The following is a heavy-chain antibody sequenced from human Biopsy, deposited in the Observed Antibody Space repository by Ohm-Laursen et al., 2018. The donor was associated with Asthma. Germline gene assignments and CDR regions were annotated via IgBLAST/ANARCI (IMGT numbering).Heavy chain of an antibody. CDR2: VFWSGST. CDR3: ARVVSYGDIYFGIDV. Sequence: PSETLSLTCRVSGGYTGSSDHHWAWIRQAPGKGLEWIGFVFWSGSTHYSRSLERRVSISIDTATNEFSMKLWSVTPADTAVHFCARVVSYGDIYFGIDVWGPGNTVVVS. J-gene: IGHJ6*02. D-gene: IGHD4-17*01. V-gene: IGHV4-30-4*01. CDR1: GGYTGSSDHH.